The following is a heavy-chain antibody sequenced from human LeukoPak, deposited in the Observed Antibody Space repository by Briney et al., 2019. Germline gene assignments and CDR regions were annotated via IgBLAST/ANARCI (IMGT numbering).Heavy chain of an antibody. CDR1: GGSISSYY. D-gene: IGHD5-24*01. Sequence: SETLSLTCTVSGGSISSYYSSWIRQPPGKGLEWIGYIYYSGSTNYNPSLKSRVTISVDTSKNQFSLKLSSVTAADTAVYYCARAPFYSRDASYSDYWGQGTLVTVSS. CDR3: ARAPFYSRDASYSDY. J-gene: IGHJ4*02. V-gene: IGHV4-59*01. CDR2: IYYSGST.